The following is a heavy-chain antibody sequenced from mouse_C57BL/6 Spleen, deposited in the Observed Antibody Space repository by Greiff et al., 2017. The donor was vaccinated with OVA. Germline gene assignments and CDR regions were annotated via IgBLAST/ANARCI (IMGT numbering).Heavy chain of an antibody. CDR1: GYTFTDYY. V-gene: IGHV1-19*01. J-gene: IGHJ2*01. CDR2: INPYNGGT. CDR3: ARSITTVVATRDY. Sequence: VQLQQSGPVLVKPGASVKMSCKASGYTFTDYYMNWVKQSHGKSLEWIGVINPYNGGTSYNQKFKGKATLTVDKSSSTAYMELNSLTSEDSAVYYCARSITTVVATRDYWGQGTTLTVSS. D-gene: IGHD1-1*01.